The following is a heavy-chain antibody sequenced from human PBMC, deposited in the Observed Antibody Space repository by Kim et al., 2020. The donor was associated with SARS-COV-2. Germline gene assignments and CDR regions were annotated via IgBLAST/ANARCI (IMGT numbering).Heavy chain of an antibody. J-gene: IGHJ4*02. CDR3: VRGTWGDINDY. Sequence: ASVKVSCKASGDTSSTSGFSWVRQAPGQGLEWMGWINTKKGDTNYVQKFQDRVTMTTDSSTTAAYMELTSLKFDDTAVYYCVRGTWGDINDYWGQGTLVT. CDR2: INTKKGDT. D-gene: IGHD3-16*01. V-gene: IGHV1-18*01. CDR1: GDTSSTSG.